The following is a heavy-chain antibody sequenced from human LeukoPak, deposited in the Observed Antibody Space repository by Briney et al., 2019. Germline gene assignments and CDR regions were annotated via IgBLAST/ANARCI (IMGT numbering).Heavy chain of an antibody. CDR2: INHSGST. D-gene: IGHD4-17*01. Sequence: SETLSLTCAVYGGSFSGYYWSWIRQPPGKGLEWIGEINHSGSTNYNPSLKSRVTISVDTSKNQFSLKLSSVTAADTAVYYCASRGLYGYYFDYWGQGTLVTVSS. J-gene: IGHJ4*02. CDR3: ASRGLYGYYFDY. V-gene: IGHV4-34*01. CDR1: GGSFSGYY.